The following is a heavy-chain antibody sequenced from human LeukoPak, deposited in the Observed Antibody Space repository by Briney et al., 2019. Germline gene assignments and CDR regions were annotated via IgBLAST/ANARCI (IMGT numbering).Heavy chain of an antibody. CDR2: INHSGST. Sequence: SETLSPTCAVYGGSFSGYYWSWIRQPPGKGLEWIGEINHSGSTNYNPSLKSRVTISVDTSKNQFSLKLSSVTAADTAVYYCARPNSSSWYPKDWGQGTLVTVSS. CDR3: ARPNSSSWYPKD. CDR1: GGSFSGYY. V-gene: IGHV4-34*01. J-gene: IGHJ4*02. D-gene: IGHD6-13*01.